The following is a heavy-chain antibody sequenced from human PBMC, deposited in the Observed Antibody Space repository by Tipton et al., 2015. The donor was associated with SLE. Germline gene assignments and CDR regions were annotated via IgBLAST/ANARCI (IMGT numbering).Heavy chain of an antibody. CDR2: IYTSGST. J-gene: IGHJ4*02. V-gene: IGHV4-4*09. CDR3: ARSGPALGYCSGGSCLDY. Sequence: TLSLTCTVSGGSISSYYWSWIRQPPGKGLEWIGYIYTSGSTNYNPSLKSRVTISVDTSKNQFSLKLSSVTAADTAVYYCARSGPALGYCSGGSCLDYWGQGTLVTVSS. CDR1: GGSISSYY. D-gene: IGHD2-15*01.